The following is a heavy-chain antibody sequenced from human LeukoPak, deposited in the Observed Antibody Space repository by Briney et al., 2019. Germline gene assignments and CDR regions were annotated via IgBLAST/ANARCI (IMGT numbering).Heavy chain of an antibody. J-gene: IGHJ4*02. V-gene: IGHV3-9*01. D-gene: IGHD5-18*01. CDR2: ITWNCSRV. Sequence: GGSLRLSCAASGFSFDGYAMHWVRQAPGKGLEWVSSITWNCSRVGYADSVKRRSTITRDNAKNSLYLHMNRLRGEDTALYYCGKLSALRGYTNGVDSWGQGTLVTVSS. CDR1: GFSFDGYA. CDR3: GKLSALRGYTNGVDS.